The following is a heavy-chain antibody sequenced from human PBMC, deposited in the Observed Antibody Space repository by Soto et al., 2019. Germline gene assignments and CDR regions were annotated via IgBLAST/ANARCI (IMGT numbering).Heavy chain of an antibody. D-gene: IGHD2-21*02. CDR2: IYYSGST. CDR1: GGSISSYY. V-gene: IGHV4-59*01. J-gene: IGHJ4*02. CDR3: ARRLTVTATSGGGSYFDY. Sequence: SETLSLTCTVSGGSISSYYWSWIRQPPGQGLEWIGYIYYSGSTNYNPSLKSRVTISVDTSKNQFSLKLSSVTAADTAVYYCARRLTVTATSGGGSYFDYWGQGTLVTVSS.